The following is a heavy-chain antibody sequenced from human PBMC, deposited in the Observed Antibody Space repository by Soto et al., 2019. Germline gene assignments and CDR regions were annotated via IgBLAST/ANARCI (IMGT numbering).Heavy chain of an antibody. CDR3: ARDGGECSRTSWYNAIPPAWFGP. CDR2: ISYDGSTK. CDR1: GFTFSAYA. J-gene: IGHJ5*02. V-gene: IGHV3-30-3*01. D-gene: IGHD2-2*02. Sequence: GGSLRLSCAASGFTFSAYAMHWVRQAPGKGLEWLAVISYDGSTKFYADTVKGRFTISRGNSKNTLYLQMSSLRAEDSGIYYCARDGGECSRTSWYNAIPPAWFGPWGKGALGTVPQ.